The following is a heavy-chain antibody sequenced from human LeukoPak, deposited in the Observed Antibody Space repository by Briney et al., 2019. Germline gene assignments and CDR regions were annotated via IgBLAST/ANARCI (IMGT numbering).Heavy chain of an antibody. CDR3: ARVPIGYCSSTSCSHFDY. V-gene: IGHV4-31*03. CDR1: GGSISSGGYY. CDR2: IYYSGST. Sequence: SQTLSLTCTVSGGSISSGGYYWSWIRQRPGKGLEWIGYIYYSGSTYYNPSLKSRVTISVDTSKNQFSLKLSSVTAADTAVYYCARVPIGYCSSTSCSHFDYWGQGTLVTASS. D-gene: IGHD2-2*01. J-gene: IGHJ4*02.